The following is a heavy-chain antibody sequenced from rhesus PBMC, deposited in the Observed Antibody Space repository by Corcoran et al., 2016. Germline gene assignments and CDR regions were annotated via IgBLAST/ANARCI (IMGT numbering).Heavy chain of an antibody. CDR1: GGSISSNY. CDR3: ARGTIAAGLPLSFDY. J-gene: IGHJ4*01. V-gene: IGHV4-160*01. D-gene: IGHD6-13*01. CDR2: IYGSSGST. Sequence: QVQLQESGPGLVKPSETLSLTCAVSGGSISSNYWSWIRQPPGKGLEWIGYIYGSSGSTSYNPSLKSRVTISTDTSKNQFSLKLSSVTAADTAVYYCARGTIAAGLPLSFDYWGQGVLVTVSS.